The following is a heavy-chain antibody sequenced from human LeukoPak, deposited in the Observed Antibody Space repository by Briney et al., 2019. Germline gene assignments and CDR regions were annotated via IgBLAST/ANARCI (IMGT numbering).Heavy chain of an antibody. CDR1: GFTFSSYW. Sequence: PAGSLRLSCAASGFTFSSYWMSWVRQAPGKGLEWVANIKQDGSEKYYVESVKGRFTISRDNAKNSLYLQMTSLRAEDTAVYYCARESSSWGNYFDYWGQGTLVTVSS. CDR3: ARESSSWGNYFDY. J-gene: IGHJ4*02. D-gene: IGHD6-13*01. CDR2: IKQDGSEK. V-gene: IGHV3-7*01.